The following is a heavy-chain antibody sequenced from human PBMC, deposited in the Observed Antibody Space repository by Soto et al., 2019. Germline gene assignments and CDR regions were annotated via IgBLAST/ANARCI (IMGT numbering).Heavy chain of an antibody. CDR1: GGTFSSYA. CDR2: IIPIFGTA. Sequence: ASVKVSCKASGGTFSSYAISWVRQAPGQGLEWMGGIIPIFGTANYAQKFQGRVTITADESTSTAYMELSSLRSEDTAVYYCAGQERTWLLEDYWGQGTLVTVSS. J-gene: IGHJ4*02. V-gene: IGHV1-69*13. D-gene: IGHD3-22*01. CDR3: AGQERTWLLEDY.